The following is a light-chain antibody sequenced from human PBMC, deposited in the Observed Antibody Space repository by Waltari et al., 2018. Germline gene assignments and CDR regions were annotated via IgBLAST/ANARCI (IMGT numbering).Light chain of an antibody. Sequence: QSVLTQPPSTSGTPGQRVTISCSGSSSNIGSNYVYWYQHLPGPAPKLLIDPNDQRPSGVPDRFSGSKSGTSASLAISVLQSDDESDYFCAAWDDTLSAVVFGGGTKLTVL. V-gene: IGLV1-47*02. CDR1: SSNIGSNY. J-gene: IGLJ2*01. CDR3: AAWDDTLSAVV. CDR2: PND.